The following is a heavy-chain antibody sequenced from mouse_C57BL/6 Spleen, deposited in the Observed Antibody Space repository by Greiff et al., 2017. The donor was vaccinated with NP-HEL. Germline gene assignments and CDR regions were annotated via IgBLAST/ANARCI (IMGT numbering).Heavy chain of an antibody. V-gene: IGHV1-69*01. D-gene: IGHD2-5*01. CDR2: IDPSDSYT. CDR3: ARIRPYYSNSYAMDY. J-gene: IGHJ4*01. CDR1: GYTFTSYW. Sequence: VKLQQPGAELVMPGASVKLSCKASGYTFTSYWMHWVKQRPGQGLEWIGEIDPSDSYTNYNQKFKGKSTLTVDKSSSTAYMQLSSLTSEDSAVYYCARIRPYYSNSYAMDYWGQGTSVTVSS.